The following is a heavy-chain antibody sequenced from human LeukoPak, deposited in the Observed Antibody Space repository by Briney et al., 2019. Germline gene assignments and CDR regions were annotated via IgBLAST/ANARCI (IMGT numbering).Heavy chain of an antibody. Sequence: ASVTVSCKASGGTFSSYAISWVRQAPGQGLAWMGRIIPIFGTANYAQKFQGRVTITADKSTSTAYMELSSLRSEDTAVYYCARVGSRTIFGVVQEKGMDVWGKGTTVTVSS. CDR1: GGTFSSYA. D-gene: IGHD3-3*01. CDR3: ARVGSRTIFGVVQEKGMDV. CDR2: IIPIFGTA. J-gene: IGHJ6*03. V-gene: IGHV1-69*06.